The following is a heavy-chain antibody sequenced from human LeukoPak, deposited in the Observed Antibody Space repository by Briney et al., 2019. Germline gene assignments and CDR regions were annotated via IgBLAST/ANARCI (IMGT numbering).Heavy chain of an antibody. CDR3: ARVSTKNTSYYDFWSGYYEPPGY. CDR2: INPGGGST. V-gene: IGHV1-46*01. D-gene: IGHD3-3*01. Sequence: ASVKVSCKASGYTFTSYYMHWVRQAPGQGLEWMGIINPGGGSTSYAQKFQGRVTMTRDTSTSTVYMELSSLRSEDTAVYYCARVSTKNTSYYDFWSGYYEPPGYWGQGTLVTVSS. J-gene: IGHJ4*02. CDR1: GYTFTSYY.